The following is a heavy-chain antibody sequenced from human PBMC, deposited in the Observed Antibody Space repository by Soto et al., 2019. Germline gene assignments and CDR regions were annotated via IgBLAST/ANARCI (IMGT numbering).Heavy chain of an antibody. CDR1: GGSIDGRN. CDR2: VYYDGGS. CDR3: VRQGIGNLHGLVDV. Sequence: QVQLQESGPGLVKPSETLSLTCTVSGGSIDGRNCAWIRQPPGKGLEWLGYVYYDGGSSYNPSVKSRLPLSMDTSKSQFSMQLRSVTAADTAVYYCVRQGIGNLHGLVDVWGRGNTVTVSS. V-gene: IGHV4-59*08. D-gene: IGHD3-10*01. J-gene: IGHJ6*02.